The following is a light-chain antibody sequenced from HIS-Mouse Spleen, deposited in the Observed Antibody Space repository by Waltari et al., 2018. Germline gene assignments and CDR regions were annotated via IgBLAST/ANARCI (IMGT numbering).Light chain of an antibody. CDR2: DVS. V-gene: IGLV2-11*01. Sequence: QSALTQPRSVSGSPGQSVTISCTGTSSDVGGYNYGSWYQQHPGKAPKLMIYDVSKRPSGVPDRFSGSKSGNTASLTISGLQAEDEADYCCCSYAGSYPVVFGGGTKLTVL. CDR3: CSYAGSYPVV. J-gene: IGLJ2*01. CDR1: SSDVGGYNY.